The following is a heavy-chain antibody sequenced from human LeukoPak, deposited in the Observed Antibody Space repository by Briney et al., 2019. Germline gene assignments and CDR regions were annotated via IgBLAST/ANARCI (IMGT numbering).Heavy chain of an antibody. J-gene: IGHJ5*02. CDR2: IYYSGST. V-gene: IGHV4-39*01. CDR3: AGRIAAPGGWFDP. CDR1: GGSISSSSYY. Sequence: SETLSLTCTVSGGSISSSSYYWGWIRQPPGKGLEWIGNIYYSGSTYYNPSLKSRVTISVDTSKNQFSLKLSSVTAADTAIYYCAGRIAAPGGWFDPWGQGTLVTVSS. D-gene: IGHD6-13*01.